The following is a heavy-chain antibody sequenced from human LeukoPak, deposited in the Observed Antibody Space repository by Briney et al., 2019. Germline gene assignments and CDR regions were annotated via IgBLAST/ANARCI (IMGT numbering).Heavy chain of an antibody. CDR3: ARDLTGTTRVDY. J-gene: IGHJ4*02. CDR1: GGSISSGGYY. D-gene: IGHD1-20*01. Sequence: PSETLSLTCTVSGGSISSGGYYWSWIRQHPGRGLEWIGYIYYSGSTYYNPSLKSRVTISVDTSKNQFSLKLSSVTAADTAVYYCARDLTGTTRVDYWGQGTLVTVSS. CDR2: IYYSGST. V-gene: IGHV4-31*03.